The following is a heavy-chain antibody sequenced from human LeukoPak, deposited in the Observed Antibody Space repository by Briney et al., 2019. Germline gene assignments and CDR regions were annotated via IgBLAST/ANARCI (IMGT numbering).Heavy chain of an antibody. J-gene: IGHJ4*02. CDR3: ARVGYSGYDGFDY. D-gene: IGHD5-12*01. CDR1: GLTFSTYA. Sequence: GGSLRLSCAASGLTFSTYAMHWVRQAPGKGLEYVSAISSNGGSTYYANSVKGRFTISRDNSKNTLYLQMGSLRAEDMAVYYCARVGYSGYDGFDYWGQGTLVTVSS. V-gene: IGHV3-64*01. CDR2: ISSNGGST.